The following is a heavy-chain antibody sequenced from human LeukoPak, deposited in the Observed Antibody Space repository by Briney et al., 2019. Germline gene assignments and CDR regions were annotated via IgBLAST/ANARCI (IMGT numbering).Heavy chain of an antibody. Sequence: PGGSLRLSCTASGFPFSDYSMNWVRQAPGKGLEWISYIGISSGNTKYADSVKGRFTISADNTENSLYLQMNSLRVEDTAVYYCARDHNYAFDNWGQGTLVSVSS. V-gene: IGHV3-48*04. CDR2: IGISSGNT. CDR3: ARDHNYAFDN. CDR1: GFPFSDYS. D-gene: IGHD1-1*01. J-gene: IGHJ4*02.